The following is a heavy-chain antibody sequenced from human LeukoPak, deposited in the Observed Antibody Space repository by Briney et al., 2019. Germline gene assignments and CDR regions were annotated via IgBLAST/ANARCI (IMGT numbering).Heavy chain of an antibody. V-gene: IGHV3-13*01. CDR3: AREYSGYEYYFDY. Sequence: PGGSLRLSCAASGFTFSSYDMHWVRQATGRGLEWVSAIGTAGDTYYPGSVKGRFTISRDNSKNTLYLQMNSLRAEDTAVYYCAREYSGYEYYFDYWGQGTLVTVSS. J-gene: IGHJ4*02. CDR1: GFTFSSYD. D-gene: IGHD5-12*01. CDR2: IGTAGDT.